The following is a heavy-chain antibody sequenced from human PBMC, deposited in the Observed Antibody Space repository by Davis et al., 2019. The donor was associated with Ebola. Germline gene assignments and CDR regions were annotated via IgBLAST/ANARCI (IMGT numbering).Heavy chain of an antibody. Sequence: MPGGSLRLSCAVYGGSFSGYYWSWIRQPPGKGLEWIGEINHSGSTNYNPSLKSRVTISVDTSKNQFSLTLRSVTAADTAVYFCSRCGFRTGYSYYSYYGIDVWGQGATVTVSS. CDR3: SRCGFRTGYSYYSYYGIDV. CDR1: GGSFSGYY. D-gene: IGHD3/OR15-3a*01. CDR2: INHSGST. V-gene: IGHV4-34*01. J-gene: IGHJ6*02.